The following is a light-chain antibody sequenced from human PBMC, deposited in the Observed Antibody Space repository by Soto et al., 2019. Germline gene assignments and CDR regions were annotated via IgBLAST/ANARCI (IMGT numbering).Light chain of an antibody. Sequence: QSVLTQPPSVSEAPRQRVTISCSGSSSNVGDNAVNWYQQLPGKAPKLLIYYDDLLTSGVSDRFSGSKSGTSASLAISGLQSEDEGDYCCEAWDDSLNGWVFGGGTKVTVL. CDR1: SSNVGDNA. CDR2: YDD. V-gene: IGLV1-36*01. J-gene: IGLJ3*02. CDR3: EAWDDSLNGWV.